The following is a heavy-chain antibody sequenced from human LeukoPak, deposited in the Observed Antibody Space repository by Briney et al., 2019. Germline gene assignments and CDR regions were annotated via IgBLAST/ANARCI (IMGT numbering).Heavy chain of an antibody. Sequence: PSETLSLTCTVSGGSISSSSYYWGWIRQPPGKGLEWIGSIYYSGSTYYNPSLKSRVTISVDTSKNQFSLKLSSVTAADTAVYYCASDYVWGSYRRFDYWGQGTLVTVSS. V-gene: IGHV4-39*07. CDR2: IYYSGST. CDR3: ASDYVWGSYRRFDY. J-gene: IGHJ4*02. CDR1: GGSISSSSYY. D-gene: IGHD3-16*02.